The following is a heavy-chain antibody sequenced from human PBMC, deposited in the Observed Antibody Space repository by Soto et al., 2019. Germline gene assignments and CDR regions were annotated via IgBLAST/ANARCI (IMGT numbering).Heavy chain of an antibody. CDR3: AATTVAVERGDAFDI. V-gene: IGHV1-18*01. CDR2: ISAYNGNT. Sequence: ASVKVSCKASGYTFTSYGISWVRQAPGQGLEWMGWISAYNGNTNYAQKLQGRVTMTTDTSTSTAYMELRSLRSDDTAVYYCAATTVAVERGDAFDIWGQGTMVTVSS. J-gene: IGHJ3*02. D-gene: IGHD6-19*01. CDR1: GYTFTSYG.